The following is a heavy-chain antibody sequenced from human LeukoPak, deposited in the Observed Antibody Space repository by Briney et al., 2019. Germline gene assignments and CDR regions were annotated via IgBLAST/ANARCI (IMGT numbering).Heavy chain of an antibody. V-gene: IGHV4-34*01. D-gene: IGHD2-2*01. CDR1: GGSFSGYY. J-gene: IGHJ4*02. CDR3: ASQGAAIGPFGY. Sequence: SETLSLTCAVYGGSFSGYYWSWIRQPPGKGLEWIGEINHSGSTNYNPSLKSRVTISVDTSKNRFSLKLSSVTAADTAVYYCASQGAAIGPFGYWGQGTLVTVSS. CDR2: INHSGST.